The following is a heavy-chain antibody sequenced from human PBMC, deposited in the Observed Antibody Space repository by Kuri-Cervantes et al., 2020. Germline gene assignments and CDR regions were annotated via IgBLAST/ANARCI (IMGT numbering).Heavy chain of an antibody. CDR3: ARGGYSGYDFFGVLEGDGMDV. CDR2: ISYDGSNK. CDR1: GFTFSSYG. D-gene: IGHD5-12*01. J-gene: IGHJ6*02. Sequence: GGSLRLSCAASGFTFSSYGMHWVRQAPGKGLEWVAVISYDGSNKYYADSVKGRFTISRDNSKNTLYLQMNSLRAEDTAVYYCARGGYSGYDFFGVLEGDGMDVWGQGTTVTVSS. V-gene: IGHV3-30*03.